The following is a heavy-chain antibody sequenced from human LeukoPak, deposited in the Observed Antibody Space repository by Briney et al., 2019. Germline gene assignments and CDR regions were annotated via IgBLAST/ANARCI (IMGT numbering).Heavy chain of an antibody. D-gene: IGHD6-13*01. J-gene: IGHJ4*02. CDR2: INPSGGST. Sequence: ASVKVSCKASGYTFTSYYMHWVRQAPGQGLEWMGIINPSGGSTSCAQKFQGRVTMTRDMSTSTVYMELSSLRSEDTAVYYCARALGGAAAGTDFDYWGQGTLVTVSS. CDR1: GYTFTSYY. V-gene: IGHV1-46*01. CDR3: ARALGGAAAGTDFDY.